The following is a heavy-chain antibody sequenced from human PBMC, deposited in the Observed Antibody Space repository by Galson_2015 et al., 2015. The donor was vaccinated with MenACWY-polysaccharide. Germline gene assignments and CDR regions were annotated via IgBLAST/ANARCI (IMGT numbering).Heavy chain of an antibody. D-gene: IGHD1-26*01. CDR3: ARVLKGLVGATPDY. J-gene: IGHJ4*02. CDR2: MNPNSANT. Sequence: SVKVSCKASGYTFTSYDINWVRQATGQGLEWMGWMNPNSANTGYAQKFQGRVTMTRNTSISTAYMELSSLTSEDTAVYYCARVLKGLVGATPDYWGQGTLVIVSS. CDR1: GYTFTSYD. V-gene: IGHV1-8*01.